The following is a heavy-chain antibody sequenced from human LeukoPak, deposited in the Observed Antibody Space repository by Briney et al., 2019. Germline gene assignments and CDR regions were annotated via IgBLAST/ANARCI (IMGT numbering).Heavy chain of an antibody. D-gene: IGHD6-19*01. CDR2: TWYDGSNK. J-gene: IGHJ4*02. V-gene: IGHV3-33*01. Sequence: GGSLRLSCAASGFTFSSYGMHWVRQAPGKGLEWVAVTWYDGSNKYYADSVKGRFTISRDNSKNTLYLQMNSLRAEDTAVYYCARDARIAVAFDYWGQGTLVTVSS. CDR3: ARDARIAVAFDY. CDR1: GFTFSSYG.